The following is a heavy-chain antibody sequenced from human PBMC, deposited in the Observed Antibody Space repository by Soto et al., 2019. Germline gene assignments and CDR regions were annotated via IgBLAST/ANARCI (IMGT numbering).Heavy chain of an antibody. CDR1: GGSISSYY. CDR3: ARHYPIYYYYMDV. CDR2: IYYSGST. V-gene: IGHV4-59*08. J-gene: IGHJ6*03. Sequence: ASGTLFLTFPFSGGSISSYYWSWIPQPPGKGLEWIGYIYYSGSTNYNPSLKSRVTISVDTSKNQFSLKLSSVTAADTAVYYCARHYPIYYYYMDVWGKGTTVTVSS.